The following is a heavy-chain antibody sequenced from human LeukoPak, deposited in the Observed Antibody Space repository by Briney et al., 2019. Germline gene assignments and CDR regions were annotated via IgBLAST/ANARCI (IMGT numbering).Heavy chain of an antibody. V-gene: IGHV3-23*01. CDR3: AKDGSDSSGYYPNDY. D-gene: IGHD3-22*01. CDR1: GFTFSSYA. J-gene: IGHJ4*02. Sequence: GGSLRLSCAASGFTFSSYATTWVRQAPGKGLEWVSTISVSGGDTAYADSVKGRFTISRDNSKNTVYLQMDRLRAEDTAVYYCAKDGSDSSGYYPNDYWGQGTLVTVSS. CDR2: ISVSGGDT.